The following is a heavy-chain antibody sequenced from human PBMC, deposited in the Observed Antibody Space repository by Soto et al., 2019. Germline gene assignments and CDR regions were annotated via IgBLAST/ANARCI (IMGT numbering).Heavy chain of an antibody. CDR2: IAYDGINK. D-gene: IGHD6-13*01. V-gene: IGHV3-30*18. Sequence: GGSLRASCPAFGSTFSSYGMHWVRQAPGKGLGWVAVIAYDGINKYSADSVKGRFNISRYNSMNTLYLQMNSLRAEDTDVYYCAKDKSSSWTFDYWGQGTLVTVSS. CDR1: GSTFSSYG. CDR3: AKDKSSSWTFDY. J-gene: IGHJ4*02.